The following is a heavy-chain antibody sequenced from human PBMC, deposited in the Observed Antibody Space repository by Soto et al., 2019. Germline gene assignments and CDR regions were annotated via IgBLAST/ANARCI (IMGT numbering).Heavy chain of an antibody. D-gene: IGHD5-12*01. V-gene: IGHV2-5*02. CDR1: GFSLSTRGVG. Sequence: QITLKESGPTLVKPTQTLTLTCTFSGFSLSTRGVGVAWIRQPPGKALEWLALIFWDDDKWYSPSLKSRLTITEDTSKNQVVLTMTTMDPVDTATYYCAHRPRGYAYYFDSWGQGTLVTVSS. CDR2: IFWDDDK. CDR3: AHRPRGYAYYFDS. J-gene: IGHJ4*02.